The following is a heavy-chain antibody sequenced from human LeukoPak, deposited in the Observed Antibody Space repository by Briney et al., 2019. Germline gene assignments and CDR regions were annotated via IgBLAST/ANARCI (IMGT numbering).Heavy chain of an antibody. V-gene: IGHV3-23*01. CDR3: ATVAGLERDSDY. CDR2: ISGSGGST. J-gene: IGHJ4*02. Sequence: GGSLRLSCAASGFTFSSYAMSRVRQAPGKGLEWVSAISGSGGSTYYADSVKGRFTISRDNSKNTLYLRMNSLRAEDTAVYYCATVAGLERDSDYWGQGTLVTVSS. CDR1: GFTFSSYA. D-gene: IGHD1-1*01.